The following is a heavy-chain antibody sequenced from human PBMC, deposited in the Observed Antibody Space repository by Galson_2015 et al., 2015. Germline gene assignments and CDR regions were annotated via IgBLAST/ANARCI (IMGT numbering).Heavy chain of an antibody. CDR1: GYTLTGYY. CDR2: INPNSGGT. CDR3: ARVYCSSTSCYFGAFDI. D-gene: IGHD2-2*01. V-gene: IGHV1-2*04. Sequence: SVKVSCKASGYTLTGYYMHWVRQAPGQGLEWMGWINPNSGGTNYAQKFQGWVTMTRDTSISTAYMELSRLRSDDTAVYYCARVYCSSTSCYFGAFDIWGQGTMVTVSS. J-gene: IGHJ3*02.